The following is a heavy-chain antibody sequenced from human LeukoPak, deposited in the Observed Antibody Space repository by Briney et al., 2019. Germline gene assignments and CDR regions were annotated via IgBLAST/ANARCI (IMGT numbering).Heavy chain of an antibody. D-gene: IGHD2-2*01. V-gene: IGHV3-11*01. CDR3: ARDAPIVVVPAAPYYYYYYMDV. J-gene: IGHJ6*03. CDR2: ISSSGSTI. CDR1: GFTFSDYY. Sequence: PGGSLRLSCAASGFTFSDYYMSWLRQAPGKGLEWVSYISSSGSTIYYADSVKGRFTISRDNAKNSLYLQMNSLRAEDTAVYYCARDAPIVVVPAAPYYYYYYMDVWGKGTTVTVS.